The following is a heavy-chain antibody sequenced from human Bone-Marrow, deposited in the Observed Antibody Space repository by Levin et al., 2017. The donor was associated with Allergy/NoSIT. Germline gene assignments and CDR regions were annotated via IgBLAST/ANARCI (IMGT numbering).Heavy chain of an antibody. Sequence: SGGSLRLSCAASGFTFSAYSMNWVRQAPGKGLQWVSSISSGGDYIYYADSMKGRFTISRDNAKTSLYLQMSSLRADDSAVYYCARGKNYYGSTSYPTNFDYWGQGTLVTVSS. CDR2: ISSGGDYI. D-gene: IGHD3-10*01. V-gene: IGHV3-21*01. CDR1: GFTFSAYS. CDR3: ARGKNYYGSTSYPTNFDY. J-gene: IGHJ4*02.